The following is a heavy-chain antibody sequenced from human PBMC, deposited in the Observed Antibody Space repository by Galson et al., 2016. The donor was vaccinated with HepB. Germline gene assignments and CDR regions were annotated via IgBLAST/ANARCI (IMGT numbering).Heavy chain of an antibody. V-gene: IGHV1-69*01. Sequence: CKASGGTFSRNGISWVRQAPGQGLEWIGGIIPVFGTSNYAQRFQGRVTIIPDESTSTAYMDLNSLRSDDTAVFYCASTLSGSSFDYAMDVWGQGTTVTVAS. CDR3: ASTLSGSSFDYAMDV. J-gene: IGHJ6*02. CDR2: IIPVFGTS. D-gene: IGHD1-26*01. CDR1: GGTFSRNG.